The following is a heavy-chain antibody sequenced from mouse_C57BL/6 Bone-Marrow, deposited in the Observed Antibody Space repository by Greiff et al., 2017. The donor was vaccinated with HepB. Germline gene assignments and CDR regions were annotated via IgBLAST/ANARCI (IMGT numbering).Heavy chain of an antibody. CDR3: AREDYYGSRRGND. J-gene: IGHJ2*01. CDR1: GYTFTSYW. CDR2: IYPGSGST. D-gene: IGHD1-1*01. Sequence: QVQLQQPGAELVKPGASVKMSCKASGYTFTSYWITWVKQRPGQGLEWIGDIYPGSGSTNYNEKFKSKATLTVDTSSSTAYMQLSILTSEDSAVYYWAREDYYGSRRGNDWGQGTTLTVSS. V-gene: IGHV1-55*01.